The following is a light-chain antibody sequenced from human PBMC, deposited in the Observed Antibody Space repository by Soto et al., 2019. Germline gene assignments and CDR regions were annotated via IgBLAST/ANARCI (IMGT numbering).Light chain of an antibody. Sequence: QSALTQPPSASGSPGQSVTISCTGTSSDVGGYNFVSWYQQHPGKAPKLLIYEVSKRPSGVPDRFSGSKSENTASLTVSGLQAEDEADYYCSSFAGGNNLLFGGGTKLTVL. V-gene: IGLV2-8*01. CDR1: SSDVGGYNF. J-gene: IGLJ2*01. CDR2: EVS. CDR3: SSFAGGNNLL.